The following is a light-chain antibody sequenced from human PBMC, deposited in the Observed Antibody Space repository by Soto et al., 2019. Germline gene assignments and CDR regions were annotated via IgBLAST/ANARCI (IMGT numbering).Light chain of an antibody. V-gene: IGKV1-9*01. Sequence: QLTQSPSSLSASVGDRVTITCRASRALSSYLAWYQQKPGKAPKLLIYAASTLQSGVPSRFSGSESGTDFTLTISSLQPEDFGTYYCQQVNNYPLTFGGGTKVDIK. CDR1: RALSSY. J-gene: IGKJ4*01. CDR3: QQVNNYPLT. CDR2: AAS.